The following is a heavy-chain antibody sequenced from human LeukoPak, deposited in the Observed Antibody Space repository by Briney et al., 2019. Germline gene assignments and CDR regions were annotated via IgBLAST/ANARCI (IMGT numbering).Heavy chain of an antibody. Sequence: GGSLRLSCAASGFTFINNAMSWVRQAPGKGLEGVSSISSSGDNTHYADSVKGRFTISRDNSKDTLYLQMNTLRAEDTAIYYCARRGWLVNFDYWGQGALVTVSS. CDR3: ARRGWLVNFDY. CDR1: GFTFINNA. J-gene: IGHJ4*02. D-gene: IGHD6-19*01. CDR2: ISSSGDNT. V-gene: IGHV3-23*01.